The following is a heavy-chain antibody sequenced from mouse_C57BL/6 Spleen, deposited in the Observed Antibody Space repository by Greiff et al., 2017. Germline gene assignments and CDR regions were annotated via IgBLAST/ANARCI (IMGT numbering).Heavy chain of an antibody. J-gene: IGHJ1*03. V-gene: IGHV10-1*01. CDR2: IRSKSNNYAT. Sequence: VQLKESGGGLVQPKGSLKLSCAASGFSFNTYAMNWVRQAPGKGLEWVARIRSKSNNYATYYADSVKDRFTISRDDSDSMLYLQMNNLKTEDTAMYYCVRHPYYFDVWGTGTTVTVSS. CDR1: GFSFNTYA. D-gene: IGHD6-5*01. CDR3: VRHPYYFDV.